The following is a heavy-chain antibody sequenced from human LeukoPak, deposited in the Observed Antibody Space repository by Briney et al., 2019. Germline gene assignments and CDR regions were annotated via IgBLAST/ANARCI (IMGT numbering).Heavy chain of an antibody. CDR2: IYSGGST. V-gene: IGHV3-66*01. D-gene: IGHD3-10*01. CDR3: ARESGLWFGDDGLDY. Sequence: GGSLRLSCAASGFTVSSNYMSWVRQAPGKGLEWVSVIYSGGSTYYAESVKGRFTISRDNSKNTLYLQMNSLRAEDTAVYYCARESGLWFGDDGLDYWGQGTLVTVSS. CDR1: GFTVSSNY. J-gene: IGHJ4*02.